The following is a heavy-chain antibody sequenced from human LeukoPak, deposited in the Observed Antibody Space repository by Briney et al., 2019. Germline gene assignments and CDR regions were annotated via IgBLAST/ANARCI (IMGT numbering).Heavy chain of an antibody. Sequence: SVNASSKASVFTFTSYYMHWVRQTPEQGREWMGIINPIGGSTSYAQNFQVRATKTRETSTTTSYMELSSLRSEDMAVYDCARARIAAAGTGYYYGMDGWGQGTTVTVAS. CDR3: ARARIAAAGTGYYYGMDG. CDR2: INPIGGST. CDR1: VFTFTSYY. D-gene: IGHD6-13*01. J-gene: IGHJ6*01. V-gene: IGHV1-46*01.